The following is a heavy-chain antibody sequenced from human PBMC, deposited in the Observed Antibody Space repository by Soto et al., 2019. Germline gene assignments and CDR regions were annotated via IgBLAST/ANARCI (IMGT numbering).Heavy chain of an antibody. D-gene: IGHD1-26*01. Sequence: QVQLVESGGGVVQPGRSLRLSCAASGFTFSTYGIHWVRQAPGKGLEWVAVIWHDGSNKYYADSVKGRFTISRDNSKSTLYLQMDSLRAEDTAVYYCARAVGPYDYWGQGTLFTVSS. J-gene: IGHJ4*02. V-gene: IGHV3-33*01. CDR1: GFTFSTYG. CDR2: IWHDGSNK. CDR3: ARAVGPYDY.